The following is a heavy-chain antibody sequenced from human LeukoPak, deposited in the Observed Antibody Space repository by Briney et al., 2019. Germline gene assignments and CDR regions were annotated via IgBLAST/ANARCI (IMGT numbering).Heavy chain of an antibody. Sequence: ASVKVSCKASGGTFSSYTISWMRQAPGQGLEWMGRIIPILGIANYAQKFQGRVTITADKSTSTAYMELGSLRSEDTAVYYCARARSCGGDCYSDDYWGQGTLVTVSS. J-gene: IGHJ4*02. CDR3: ARARSCGGDCYSDDY. CDR1: GGTFSSYT. D-gene: IGHD2-21*02. V-gene: IGHV1-69*02. CDR2: IIPILGIA.